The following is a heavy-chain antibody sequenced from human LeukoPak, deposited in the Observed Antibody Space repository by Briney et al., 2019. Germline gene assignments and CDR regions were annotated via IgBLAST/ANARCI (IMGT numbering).Heavy chain of an antibody. J-gene: IGHJ6*02. V-gene: IGHV6-1*01. Sequence: SRTLSLTCDTSGDSVSTINAAWNWIRQSPSRGLEWLGRTHYRSQWYTDYAISVKSRITITADTSKNQFFLQLKSVTPEDTAVYYCARSSWNHFYLYYGMDDWGQGTTVIVSS. CDR1: GDSVSTINAA. CDR2: THYRSQWYT. D-gene: IGHD1-1*01. CDR3: ARSSWNHFYLYYGMDD.